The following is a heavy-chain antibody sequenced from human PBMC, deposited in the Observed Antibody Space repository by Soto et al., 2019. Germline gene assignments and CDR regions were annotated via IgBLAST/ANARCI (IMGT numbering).Heavy chain of an antibody. CDR1: GFTFSSYS. J-gene: IGHJ4*02. D-gene: IGHD3-16*01. CDR3: ASSSGLRMAFGLDY. V-gene: IGHV3-21*01. Sequence: EVQLVESGGGLVKPGGSLRLSCAASGFTFSSYSMNWVRQAPGKGLEWVSSISSHSSFIFDADSVKGRFTISRDNAKNSLYLQMNSLRAEDTAVYYCASSSGLRMAFGLDYWGQGTLVTVSS. CDR2: ISSHSSFI.